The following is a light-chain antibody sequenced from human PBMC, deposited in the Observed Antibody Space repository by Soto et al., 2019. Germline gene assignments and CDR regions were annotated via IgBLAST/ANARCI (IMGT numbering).Light chain of an antibody. CDR1: SSDVGSYNL. J-gene: IGLJ1*01. CDR2: EVR. V-gene: IGLV2-14*02. Sequence: QSALTQPASVSGYPGQSITIPCTGTSSDVGSYNLVSWFQQHPGKVPKLIIYEVRNRPSGVSNRFSGSKSGNTASLTISGLQPEDEADYHYSSYSSTTLVFGTGTKVTVL. CDR3: SSYSSTTLV.